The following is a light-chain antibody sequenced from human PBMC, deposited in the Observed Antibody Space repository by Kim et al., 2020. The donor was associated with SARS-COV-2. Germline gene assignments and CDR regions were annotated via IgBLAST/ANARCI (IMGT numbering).Light chain of an antibody. CDR2: AAS. CDR3: VQDYDYPIT. CDR1: QDIRND. J-gene: IGKJ5*01. V-gene: IGKV1-6*01. Sequence: AYVGDKVTITCRASQDIRNDLNWCQQKPGKGPELLIYAASNLRSGVASRFSGSGSGSEFTLTISSLQPEDFATYYCVQDYDYPITFGQGTRLEIK.